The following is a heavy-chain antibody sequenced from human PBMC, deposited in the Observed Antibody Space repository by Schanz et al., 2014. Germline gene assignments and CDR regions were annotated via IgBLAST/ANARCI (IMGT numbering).Heavy chain of an antibody. V-gene: IGHV3-23*04. CDR3: AKDDVWASGSYYDY. CDR2: IVGSGDST. J-gene: IGHJ4*02. CDR1: GFTFSSYA. Sequence: EAQSVESGGGLVQPGGSLRLSCAASGFTFSSYAMSWVRQAPGKGLEWVSHIVGSGDSTYYADSVKGRFTISRDNSKNTLYLQMNSLRAEDTAVYYCAKDDVWASGSYYDYWGQGTLVTVSS. D-gene: IGHD3-10*01.